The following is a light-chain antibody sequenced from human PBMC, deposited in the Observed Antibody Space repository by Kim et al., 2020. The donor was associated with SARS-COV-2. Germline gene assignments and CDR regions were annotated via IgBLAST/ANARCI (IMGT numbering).Light chain of an antibody. V-gene: IGKV3D-15*01. CDR1: QPIRND. CDR2: GVS. CDR3: QQYNDWPIT. Sequence: VSPGEGVTLSCRASQPIRNDLAWYQQRPGQAPRLVIYGVSTRATDIPVRFSGSGSGTDFTLTISSLQSEDLAVYYCQQYNDWPITFGQGTRLEIK. J-gene: IGKJ5*01.